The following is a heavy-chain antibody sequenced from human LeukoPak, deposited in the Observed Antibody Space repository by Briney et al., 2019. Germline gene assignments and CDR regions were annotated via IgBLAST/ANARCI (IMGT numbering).Heavy chain of an antibody. CDR2: FDPEDGET. J-gene: IGHJ4*02. V-gene: IGHV1-24*01. CDR3: ATTEMATITFGNY. CDR1: GYTLTELS. D-gene: IGHD5-24*01. Sequence: GASVTVSFKVSGYTLTELSMHWVRQAPGKGLEWMGGFDPEDGETIYAQKFQGRVTMTEGTSTDTAYMELCSLRSEDTAVYYCATTEMATITFGNYWGKGNLVTVSS.